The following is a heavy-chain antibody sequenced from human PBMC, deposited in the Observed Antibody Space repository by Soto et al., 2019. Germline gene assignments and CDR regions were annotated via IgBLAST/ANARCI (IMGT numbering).Heavy chain of an antibody. Sequence: ASLKVSCNASGYTFTTYDINCEPQSPGQGLEWLGWMDPNSGSTGYAQNFQGRITMTRNISRNTAHMELSSLQSEDTAVYYCARERKFDFWRKGLDVWGQGTTVTVSS. J-gene: IGHJ6*02. CDR2: MDPNSGST. CDR3: ARERKFDFWRKGLDV. V-gene: IGHV1-8*01. CDR1: GYTFTTYD. D-gene: IGHD3-3*01.